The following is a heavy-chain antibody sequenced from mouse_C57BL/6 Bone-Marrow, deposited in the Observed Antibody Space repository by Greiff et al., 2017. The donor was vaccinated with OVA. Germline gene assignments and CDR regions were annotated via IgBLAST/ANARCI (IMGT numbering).Heavy chain of an antibody. CDR3: ASQTAQAREYAMDY. V-gene: IGHV5-17*01. CDR1: GFTFSDYG. Sequence: EVKLMESGGGLVKPGGSLKLSCAASGFTFSDYGMHWVRQAPEKGLEWVAYISSGSSTIYYADTVKGQFTISRDNAKNTLFLQMTSLRSEDTAMYYCASQTAQAREYAMDYWGQGTSVTVSS. J-gene: IGHJ4*01. CDR2: ISSGSSTI. D-gene: IGHD3-2*02.